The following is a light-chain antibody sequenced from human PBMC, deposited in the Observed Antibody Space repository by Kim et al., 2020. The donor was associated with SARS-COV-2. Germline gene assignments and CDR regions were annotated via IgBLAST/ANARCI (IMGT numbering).Light chain of an antibody. Sequence: DIVMTQSPLSLPVTPGEPASISCRSSQSLLHSNGYNYLDWNLQKPGQSPQLLIYFGSNRASGVPDRFSGSGSGTDFTLKISRVEAEDVGIYYCMQALQTPFTFGPGTKMDIK. CDR1: QSLLHSNGYNY. CDR2: FGS. CDR3: MQALQTPFT. J-gene: IGKJ3*01. V-gene: IGKV2-28*01.